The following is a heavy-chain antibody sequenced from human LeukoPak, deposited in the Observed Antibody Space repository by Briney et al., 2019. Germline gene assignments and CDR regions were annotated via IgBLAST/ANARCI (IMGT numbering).Heavy chain of an antibody. J-gene: IGHJ4*02. Sequence: PGGSLRLSCAASGFTFSSYSMNWVRQAPGKGLEWVSSISSSSSYIYYADSVKGRFTISRDNAKNSLYLQMNSLRAEDTAVYYCARDLDAYDFWSGYFHGEDYWGQGTLVTVSS. CDR1: GFTFSSYS. V-gene: IGHV3-21*01. CDR3: ARDLDAYDFWSGYFHGEDY. D-gene: IGHD3-3*01. CDR2: ISSSSSYI.